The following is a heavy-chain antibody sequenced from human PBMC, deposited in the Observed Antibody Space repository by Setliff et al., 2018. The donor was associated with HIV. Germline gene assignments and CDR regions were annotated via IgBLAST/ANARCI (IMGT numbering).Heavy chain of an antibody. D-gene: IGHD2-2*01. Sequence: GASVKVSCKSSGGSFNTYAINWVRQAPGQGLEWMGWISTYNGKTNYAQKRQGRVTMSTDTSTSTAYMELRSLRSDDTAVYFCARDGEYQVLHYYYSGMDVWGQGTTVTASS. CDR3: ARDGEYQVLHYYYSGMDV. CDR1: GGSFNTYA. CDR2: ISTYNGKT. J-gene: IGHJ6*02. V-gene: IGHV1-18*01.